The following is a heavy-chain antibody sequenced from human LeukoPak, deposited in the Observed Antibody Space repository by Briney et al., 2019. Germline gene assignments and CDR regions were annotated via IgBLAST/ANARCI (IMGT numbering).Heavy chain of an antibody. D-gene: IGHD6-19*01. Sequence: GGSLRLSCAASGFTFSGYWMHWVRQAPGKGLEWVSRINIDGATTNYADSVKGRFTISRDNAKNTLHLQMNSLRADDTAVYYCVGGAVATGVWFDPWGQGTLVTVSS. CDR2: INIDGATT. V-gene: IGHV3-74*01. J-gene: IGHJ5*02. CDR1: GFTFSGYW. CDR3: VGGAVATGVWFDP.